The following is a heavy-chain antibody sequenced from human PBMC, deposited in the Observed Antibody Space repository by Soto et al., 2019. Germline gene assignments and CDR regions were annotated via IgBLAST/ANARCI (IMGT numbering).Heavy chain of an antibody. CDR3: ARAGVGATPNDY. D-gene: IGHD1-26*01. CDR2: INAGNGNT. J-gene: IGHJ4*02. CDR1: GYTFTSYA. V-gene: IGHV1-3*05. Sequence: QVQLVQSGAEEKKPGASVKVSCKASGYTFTSYAMHWVRQAPGQRLEWMGWINAGNGNTKYSQKFQGRVTITRDTSASTAYMELSSLRSEDTVVYYCARAGVGATPNDYWGQGTLVTVSS.